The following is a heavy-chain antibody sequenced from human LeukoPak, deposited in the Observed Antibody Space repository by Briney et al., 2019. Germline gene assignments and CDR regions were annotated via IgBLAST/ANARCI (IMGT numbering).Heavy chain of an antibody. V-gene: IGHV4-34*01. CDR1: GGSFSGYY. Sequence: SETLSLTCAVYGGSFSGYYWSWIRQPPGKGLEWIGEINHSGSTNYNPSLKSRVTISVDTSKNQFSLKLSSVTAADTAVYYCASSETTLLDYWGQGTLVTASS. J-gene: IGHJ4*02. CDR2: INHSGST. CDR3: ASSETTLLDY. D-gene: IGHD1-14*01.